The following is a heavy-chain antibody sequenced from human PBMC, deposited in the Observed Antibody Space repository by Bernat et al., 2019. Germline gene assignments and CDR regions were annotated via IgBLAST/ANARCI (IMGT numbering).Heavy chain of an antibody. J-gene: IGHJ5*02. V-gene: IGHV1-3*01. Sequence: QVQLVQSGAEVKKPGASVLVSCKASGYTFTTYFIHWVRQAPGKGLEWMGYIHAGNGGTKYSENLQGRVTITRDTSASTGYMELSSLTSEDTAVYYCARTSSASNWLDPWGQGTLVTVSS. D-gene: IGHD6-6*01. CDR1: GYTFTTYF. CDR2: IHAGNGGT. CDR3: ARTSSASNWLDP.